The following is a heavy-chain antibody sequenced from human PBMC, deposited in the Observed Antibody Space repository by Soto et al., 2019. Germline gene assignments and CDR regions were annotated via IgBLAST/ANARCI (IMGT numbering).Heavy chain of an antibody. CDR3: ARDLPYYYGSSGSLVVDY. V-gene: IGHV1-18*01. D-gene: IGHD3-22*01. CDR1: GYTFTSYG. CDR2: ISAYNGNT. Sequence: QVKLVQSGAEVKKPGASVKVSCKASGYTFTSYGISWVRQAPGQGLEWMGWISAYNGNTNYAQKLQGRVTMTTDTSTRKAYMEPRSLRSDDTAVYYCARDLPYYYGSSGSLVVDYWGQGTLVTVSS. J-gene: IGHJ4*02.